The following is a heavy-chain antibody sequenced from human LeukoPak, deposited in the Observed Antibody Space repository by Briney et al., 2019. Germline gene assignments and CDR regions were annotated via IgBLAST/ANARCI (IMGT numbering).Heavy chain of an antibody. D-gene: IGHD3-10*01. J-gene: IGHJ4*02. CDR3: AKLLRGTVVPFYDY. CDR1: GITFSTSA. V-gene: IGHV3-23*01. Sequence: GGSLRLSCAASGITFSTSAVSWVRQAPGKGLEWVSAISGSGGSTYYADSVKGRFTISRDNSKSTLHLQMNSLRVDDTAVYYCAKLLRGTVVPFYDYWGQGTLVTVSS. CDR2: ISGSGGST.